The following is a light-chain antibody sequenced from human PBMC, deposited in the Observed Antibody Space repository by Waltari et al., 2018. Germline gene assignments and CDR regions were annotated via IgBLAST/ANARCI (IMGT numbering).Light chain of an antibody. CDR3: YSSDSTGLRV. J-gene: IGLJ1*01. CDR1: ELPRKY. CDR2: EDN. Sequence: SYELTQTPSVSVSPGQTARITCSGHELPRKYAYWFQQKSGQAPRLVIYEDNKRPSGIPARFSGSSSGTVATLTITGAQVDDEADYYCYSSDSTGLRVFGGGTTVVVL. V-gene: IGLV3-10*01.